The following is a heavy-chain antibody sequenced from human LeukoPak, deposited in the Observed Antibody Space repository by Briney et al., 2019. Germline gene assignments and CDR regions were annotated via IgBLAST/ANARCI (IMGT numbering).Heavy chain of an antibody. J-gene: IGHJ4*02. CDR1: GYSISSGYY. V-gene: IGHV4-38-2*02. CDR3: AGGALYCGGDCYDY. D-gene: IGHD2-21*02. Sequence: SETLSLTCTVSGYSISSGYYWGWIRQPPGKGLEWIGRIYHSGSTNYNPSLKSRVTISVDTSKNQFSLKLSSVTAADTAVYYCAGGALYCGGDCYDYWGQGTLVTVSS. CDR2: IYHSGST.